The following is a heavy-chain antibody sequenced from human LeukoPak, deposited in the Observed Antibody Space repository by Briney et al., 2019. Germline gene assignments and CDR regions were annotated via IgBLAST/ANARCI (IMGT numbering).Heavy chain of an antibody. V-gene: IGHV1-46*01. CDR2: INPSGGST. J-gene: IGHJ1*01. CDR3: ARGGSSWYRGSFQH. Sequence: ASVKVSFKASGYTFTSYDMHWVRQAPGQGLEWMGIINPSGGSTSYAQIFQGRVTMARDTSTSTVYMGLSSLRSEDTAVYYCARGGSSWYRGSFQHWGQGTLVTVSS. D-gene: IGHD6-13*01. CDR1: GYTFTSYD.